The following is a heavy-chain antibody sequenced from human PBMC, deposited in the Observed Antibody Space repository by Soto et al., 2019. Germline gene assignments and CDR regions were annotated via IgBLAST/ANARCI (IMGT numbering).Heavy chain of an antibody. CDR3: ARARYSSGWYGRIFDY. D-gene: IGHD6-19*01. CDR1: GFTFSSYA. V-gene: IGHV3-30-3*01. Sequence: PGWSLRLSCAASGFTFSSYAMHWVRQAPGKGLEWVAVISYDGSNKYYADSVKGRFTISRDNSKNTLYLQMNSLRAEDTAVYYCARARYSSGWYGRIFDYWGQGTLVTVSS. CDR2: ISYDGSNK. J-gene: IGHJ4*02.